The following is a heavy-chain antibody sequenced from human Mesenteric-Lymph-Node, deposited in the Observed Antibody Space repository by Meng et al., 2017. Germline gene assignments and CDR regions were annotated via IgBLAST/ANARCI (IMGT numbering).Heavy chain of an antibody. D-gene: IGHD2-21*01. CDR1: GLTVSRTY. CDR2: MYSGGTT. Sequence: EVQLVESVGGLVQPVGSLRLACAASGLTVSRTYMSWVRQAPGKGLEWVSLMYSGGTTSYADSAKGRFTILRDNSKNTLYLQMNNLRAEDTAIYYCASRDIYSFDFWGQGTLVTVSS. J-gene: IGHJ4*02. CDR3: ASRDIYSFDF. V-gene: IGHV3-66*01.